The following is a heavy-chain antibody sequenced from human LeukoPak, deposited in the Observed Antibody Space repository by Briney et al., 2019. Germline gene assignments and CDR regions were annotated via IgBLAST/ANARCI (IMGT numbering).Heavy chain of an antibody. D-gene: IGHD2-2*01. CDR1: GYTFTSYG. CDR2: MNPNSGNT. V-gene: IGHV1-8*02. Sequence: GASVKVSCKASGYTFTSYGINWVRQATGQGLEWMGWMNPNSGNTGYAQKFQGRVTMTRSTSISTAYMELSSLRSEDTAVYYCARVRLGSKGIVVVPALPFDYWGQGTLVTVSS. J-gene: IGHJ4*02. CDR3: ARVRLGSKGIVVVPALPFDY.